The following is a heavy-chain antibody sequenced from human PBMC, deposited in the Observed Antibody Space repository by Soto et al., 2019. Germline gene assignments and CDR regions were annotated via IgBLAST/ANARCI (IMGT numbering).Heavy chain of an antibody. CDR2: IIPIFGTA. Sequence: ASVKGSCKASGGTFSSYAISGVRQAPGQGLEWMGGIIPIFGTANYAQKFQGRVTITADESTSTAYMELSSLRSEDTAVYYCARAGVVVPAAMSGYYYYGMDVWGQGTTVTVSS. J-gene: IGHJ6*02. V-gene: IGHV1-69*13. CDR3: ARAGVVVPAAMSGYYYYGMDV. D-gene: IGHD2-2*01. CDR1: GGTFSSYA.